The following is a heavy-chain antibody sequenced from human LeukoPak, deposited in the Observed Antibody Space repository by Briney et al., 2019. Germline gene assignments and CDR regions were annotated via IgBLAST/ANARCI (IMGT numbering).Heavy chain of an antibody. D-gene: IGHD1-1*01. CDR3: ARSIYDPSFTGTTKHYYYMDV. V-gene: IGHV1-69*13. Sequence: SVKVSCKASGYTFADYYMNWVRQAPGQGLEWMGGIIPIFGTAKPAQKFQGRVTISADESTSTAYLEVSSLRSEDSAVYYCARSIYDPSFTGTTKHYYYMDVWGKGTTVTISS. CDR1: GYTFADYY. CDR2: IIPIFGTA. J-gene: IGHJ6*03.